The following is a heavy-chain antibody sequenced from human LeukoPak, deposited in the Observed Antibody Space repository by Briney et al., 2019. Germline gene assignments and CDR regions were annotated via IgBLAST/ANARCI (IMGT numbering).Heavy chain of an antibody. J-gene: IGHJ6*02. CDR3: ARDDIVVVPAAPNYYYYGMDV. CDR1: GYTFTGYY. D-gene: IGHD2-2*01. CDR2: INPNSGGT. V-gene: IGHV1-2*02. Sequence: ASVKVSCKASGYTFTGYYMHWVRQAPGQGLEWIGWINPNSGGTNYAQKFQGRVTMTRDTSISTAYMELSRLRSDDTAVYYCARDDIVVVPAAPNYYYYGMDVWGQGTTVTVSS.